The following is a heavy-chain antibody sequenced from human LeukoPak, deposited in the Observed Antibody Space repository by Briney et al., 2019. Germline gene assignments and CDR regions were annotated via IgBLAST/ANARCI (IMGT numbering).Heavy chain of an antibody. CDR1: GDGSSYYW. J-gene: IGHJ3*01. CDR2: IYPGDSDT. Sequence: GESLKISCKASGDGSSYYWIGWGRQMSGKGLEWVGTIYPGDSDTRYNPSFQGQVTISADKSINTAYLQWNSLKASDTAMYYCAGRDNTGQYFFAYDVWGQGTMVSV. CDR3: AGRDNTGQYFFAYDV. D-gene: IGHD2-8*02. V-gene: IGHV5-51*01.